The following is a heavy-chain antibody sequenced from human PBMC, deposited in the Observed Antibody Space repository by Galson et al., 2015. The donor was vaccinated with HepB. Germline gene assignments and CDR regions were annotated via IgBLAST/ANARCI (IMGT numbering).Heavy chain of an antibody. J-gene: IGHJ6*02. Sequence: SLRLSCAASGFTFSSYGMHWVRQAPGKGLEWVAVISYDGSNKYYADSVKGRFTISRDNSKNTLYLQMNSLRAEDTAVYYCAKDLYEMAIREGVSPYYYGMDVWGQGTTVTVSS. D-gene: IGHD5-24*01. V-gene: IGHV3-30*18. CDR1: GFTFSSYG. CDR3: AKDLYEMAIREGVSPYYYGMDV. CDR2: ISYDGSNK.